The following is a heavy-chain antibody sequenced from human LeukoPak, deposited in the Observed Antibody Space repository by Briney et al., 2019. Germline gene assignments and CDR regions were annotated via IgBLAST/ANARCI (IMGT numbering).Heavy chain of an antibody. CDR3: AKWGDYDVLTGYYVSDY. D-gene: IGHD3-9*01. V-gene: IGHV3-23*01. Sequence: GASLRLSCAASGFTFSNYAMSWVRQAPGKGLEWVSAITGSGGNTYYADSVKGRFTISRDNSKNTVFLQMNSLRAGDTAVYYCAKWGDYDVLTGYYVSDYWGQGTLVTVSS. CDR2: ITGSGGNT. J-gene: IGHJ4*02. CDR1: GFTFSNYA.